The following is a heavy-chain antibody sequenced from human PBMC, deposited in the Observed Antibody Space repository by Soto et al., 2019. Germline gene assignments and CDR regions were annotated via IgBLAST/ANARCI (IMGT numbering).Heavy chain of an antibody. D-gene: IGHD6-13*01. V-gene: IGHV3-23*01. CDR3: AKDMIAATGTPSYYFDY. Sequence: GGSLRLSCAASGFTFSGYAMSWVRQAPGQGLEWVSAISGSAINTYYAESVKGRFTISRDNSKNTLYLQMNSLRAEDTAIYYCAKDMIAATGTPSYYFDYWGQGTLVTVS. CDR2: ISGSAINT. CDR1: GFTFSGYA. J-gene: IGHJ4*02.